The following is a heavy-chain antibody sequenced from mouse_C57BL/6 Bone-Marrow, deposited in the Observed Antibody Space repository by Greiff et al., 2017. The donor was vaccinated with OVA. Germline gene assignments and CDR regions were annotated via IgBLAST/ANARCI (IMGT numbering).Heavy chain of an antibody. CDR3: ARDREGYDGYPAWFAY. CDR1: GFTFSSYA. D-gene: IGHD2-3*01. CDR2: ISDGGRYT. V-gene: IGHV5-4*01. J-gene: IGHJ3*01. Sequence: EVQLVESGGGLVKPGGSLKLSCAASGFTFSSYAMSWVRQTPEKRLEWVATISDGGRYTYYPDNVKGRFTISRDNAKNNLYLQMSHLKSEDTAMYYCARDREGYDGYPAWFAYWGQGTLVTVSA.